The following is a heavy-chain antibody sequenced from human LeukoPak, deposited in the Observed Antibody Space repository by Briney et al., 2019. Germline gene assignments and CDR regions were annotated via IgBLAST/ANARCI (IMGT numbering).Heavy chain of an antibody. CDR2: INWNGGST. Sequence: GGTLSLSCAASGFTVRTYGMSWVRQAPGKGLEWVSGINWNGGSTGYADSVKGRFTISRDNAKNSLYLQMNSLRAEDTALYYCARDDSRSLNIVVVDYWGQGTLVTVSS. D-gene: IGHD2-2*01. CDR1: GFTVRTYG. J-gene: IGHJ4*02. V-gene: IGHV3-20*04. CDR3: ARDDSRSLNIVVVDY.